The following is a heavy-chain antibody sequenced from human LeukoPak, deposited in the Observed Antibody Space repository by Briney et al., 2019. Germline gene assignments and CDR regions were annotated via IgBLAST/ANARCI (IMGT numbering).Heavy chain of an antibody. CDR2: LYSGSST. D-gene: IGHD2-2*01. Sequence: GGSLRLSCAASGFTVSTNYMNWVRQAPGKGLEWVSILYSGSSTYYADSVEGRFTISRDNSKNTLYLQMNSLRADDTAVYYCAKEPREYCSSTSCPNWLDPWGQGTLVTVSS. CDR1: GFTVSTNY. CDR3: AKEPREYCSSTSCPNWLDP. V-gene: IGHV3-53*01. J-gene: IGHJ5*02.